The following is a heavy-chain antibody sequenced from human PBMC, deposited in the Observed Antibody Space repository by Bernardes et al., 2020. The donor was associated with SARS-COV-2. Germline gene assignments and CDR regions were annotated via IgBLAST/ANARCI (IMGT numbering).Heavy chain of an antibody. J-gene: IGHJ4*02. D-gene: IGHD3-10*01. CDR1: GFTFGVYA. Sequence: GGSLRLSCAASGFTFGVYAMSWVRQAPGKGLEWVSAISDSGDYTYYADSVRGRFTISRDNSKNTLYLQMNSLRAEDTAVYHCAKRVGHTFDYWGQGALVTVSS. CDR2: ISDSGDYT. V-gene: IGHV3-23*01. CDR3: AKRVGHTFDY.